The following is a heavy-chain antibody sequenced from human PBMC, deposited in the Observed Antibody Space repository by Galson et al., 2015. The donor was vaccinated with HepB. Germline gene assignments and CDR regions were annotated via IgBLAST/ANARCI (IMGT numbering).Heavy chain of an antibody. CDR3: ARGGYYGPGSYYVMDYYYYYGMDV. V-gene: IGHV1-18*01. D-gene: IGHD3-10*01. CDR1: GYTFTSYG. Sequence: SVKVSCKASGYTFTSYGISWVRQAPGQGLEWMGWISAYNGNTNYAQKLQGRVTMTTDTSTSTAYMELRSLRSDDTAVYYCARGGYYGPGSYYVMDYYYYYGMDVWGQGTTVTVSS. CDR2: ISAYNGNT. J-gene: IGHJ6*02.